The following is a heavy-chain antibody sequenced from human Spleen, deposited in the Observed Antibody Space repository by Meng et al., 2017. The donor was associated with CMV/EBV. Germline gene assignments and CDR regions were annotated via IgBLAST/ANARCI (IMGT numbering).Heavy chain of an antibody. CDR1: GGSTSSGSYY. V-gene: IGHV4-31*03. Sequence: LTCTVSGGSTSSGSYYWTWIRQHPGKGLEWIGYIYYSGSTYYNPSLKTRVTISLDTSKNQFSLKLSSVTAADTAVYYCARAFANNFDYWGQGTLVTVSS. J-gene: IGHJ4*02. CDR3: ARAFANNFDY. CDR2: IYYSGST. D-gene: IGHD1/OR15-1a*01.